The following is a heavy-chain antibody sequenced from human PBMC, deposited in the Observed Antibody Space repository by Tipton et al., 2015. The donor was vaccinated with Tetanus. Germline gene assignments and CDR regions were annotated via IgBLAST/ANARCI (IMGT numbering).Heavy chain of an antibody. V-gene: IGHV1-18*04. CDR3: ARDEGLPPDYGDFYYGMDV. CDR1: GYTFTSYG. J-gene: IGHJ6*02. D-gene: IGHD4-17*01. Sequence: QVQLVQSGAEVKKPGASVKVSCKASGYTFTSYGISWVRQAPGQGLEWMGWISAYNGNTNYAQKLQGRVTMITDTSTSTAYMELRSLRSDDTAVYYCARDEGLPPDYGDFYYGMDVWGQGTTVTVSS. CDR2: ISAYNGNT.